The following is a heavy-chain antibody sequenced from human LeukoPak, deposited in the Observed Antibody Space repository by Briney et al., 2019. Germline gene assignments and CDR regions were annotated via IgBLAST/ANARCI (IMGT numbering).Heavy chain of an antibody. CDR3: ARAPNPYSSGWYVFDN. Sequence: SETLSLTCTVSGGSVSSSRYFWGWIRQPPGKGLEWIGSIYYSGTAYSNPSLTSRVTISVDTSKNQFSLKLSSVTAADTAVYFCARAPNPYSSGWYVFDNWGQGTLVTVFS. CDR2: IYYSGTA. D-gene: IGHD6-19*01. J-gene: IGHJ5*02. V-gene: IGHV4-39*07. CDR1: GGSVSSSRYF.